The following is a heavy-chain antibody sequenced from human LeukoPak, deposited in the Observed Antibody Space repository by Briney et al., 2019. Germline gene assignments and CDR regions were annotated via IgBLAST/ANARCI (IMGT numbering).Heavy chain of an antibody. CDR3: AKGGLGAVDWFDP. Sequence: PGGSLRLSCVASGFTFSTYGMSWVRQGRGRGLERVSSIRDTTGRTYYTDSVKGRFTTSRDNSKNTLYLQMNSLRAEDTAVYYCAKGGLGAVDWFDPWGQGTLATVSS. V-gene: IGHV3-23*01. D-gene: IGHD3-16*01. CDR2: IRDTTGRT. J-gene: IGHJ5*02. CDR1: GFTFSTYG.